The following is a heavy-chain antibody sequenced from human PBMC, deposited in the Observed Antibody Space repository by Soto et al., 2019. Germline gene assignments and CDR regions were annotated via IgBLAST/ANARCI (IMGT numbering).Heavy chain of an antibody. J-gene: IGHJ6*02. CDR1: GFTFGSYG. Sequence: GGSLRLSCAASGFTFGSYGMHWVRQAPGKGLEWVAVISYDGSNKYYADSVKGRFTISRDNSKNTLYLQMNSLRAEDTAVYYCAKGGSGWYGSNYYYYGMEVWGQGTTVTVSS. V-gene: IGHV3-30*18. CDR3: AKGGSGWYGSNYYYYGMEV. D-gene: IGHD6-19*01. CDR2: ISYDGSNK.